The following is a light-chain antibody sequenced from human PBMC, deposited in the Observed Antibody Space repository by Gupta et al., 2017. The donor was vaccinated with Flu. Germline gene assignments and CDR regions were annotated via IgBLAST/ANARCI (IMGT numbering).Light chain of an antibody. Sequence: HELTQPPSVSVSPGETARITCSGEALSTQYTYWYQQKSGRAPVRLIYKDTERPSGIPERFSGSSSGSTVTLTISGVQAEDEGDYYCQSTDTTGSYRVFGGGTKLAVL. CDR2: KDT. CDR3: QSTDTTGSYRV. J-gene: IGLJ2*01. CDR1: ALSTQY. V-gene: IGLV3-25*03.